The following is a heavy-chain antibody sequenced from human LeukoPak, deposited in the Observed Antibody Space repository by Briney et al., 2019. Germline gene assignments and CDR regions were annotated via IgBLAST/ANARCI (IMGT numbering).Heavy chain of an antibody. Sequence: QPGRSLRLSCAASGFTFSSYGMHWVRQAPGKGLEWVAVISYDGSNKYYADSVKGQFTISRDNSKNTLYLQINSLRAEDTAVYYCAKGAYYYDSSGNHDYWGQGTLVTVSS. J-gene: IGHJ4*02. V-gene: IGHV3-30*18. CDR2: ISYDGSNK. CDR3: AKGAYYYDSSGNHDY. D-gene: IGHD3-22*01. CDR1: GFTFSSYG.